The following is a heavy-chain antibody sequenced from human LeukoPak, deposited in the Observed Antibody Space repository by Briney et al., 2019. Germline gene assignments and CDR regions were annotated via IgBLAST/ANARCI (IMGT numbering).Heavy chain of an antibody. V-gene: IGHV3-7*03. CDR2: IRQDDSEK. CDR3: GRYLDVSVGGNDY. J-gene: IGHJ4*02. CDR1: GFTFSDYW. Sequence: GGSLRLSCSASGFTFSDYWMIWVRQAPGKGLEWVANIRQDDSEKNYVDSVKGRFTISRDNSKNTVYLQMNSLSVDDTAVYYCGRYLDVSVGGNDYWGQGTLVTVSS. D-gene: IGHD1-26*01.